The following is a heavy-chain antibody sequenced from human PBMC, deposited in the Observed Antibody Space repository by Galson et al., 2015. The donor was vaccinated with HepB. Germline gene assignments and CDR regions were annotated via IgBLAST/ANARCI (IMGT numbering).Heavy chain of an antibody. CDR2: IIPILGIA. D-gene: IGHD1-26*01. CDR3: ARRSGSYFDVILGRFDY. V-gene: IGHV1-69*02. CDR1: GGTFSSYT. Sequence: SVKVSCKASGGTFSSYTISWVRQAPGQGLEWMGRIIPILGIANYAQKFQGRVTITADKSTSTAYMELSSLRSEDTAVYYCARRSGSYFDVILGRFDYWGQGTLVTVSS. J-gene: IGHJ4*02.